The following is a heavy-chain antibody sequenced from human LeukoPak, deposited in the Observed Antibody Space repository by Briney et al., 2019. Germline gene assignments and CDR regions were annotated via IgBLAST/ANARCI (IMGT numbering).Heavy chain of an antibody. Sequence: GASVKVSCKASGGTFSSYAISWVRQAPGQGLEWMGGIIPIFGTANYAQKFQGRVTITADKSTSTAYMELSSLRSEDTAVYYCARGPQRYYYYYYMDVWGKGTTVTVSS. CDR2: IIPIFGTA. V-gene: IGHV1-69*06. J-gene: IGHJ6*03. CDR1: GGTFSSYA. CDR3: ARGPQRYYYYYYMDV.